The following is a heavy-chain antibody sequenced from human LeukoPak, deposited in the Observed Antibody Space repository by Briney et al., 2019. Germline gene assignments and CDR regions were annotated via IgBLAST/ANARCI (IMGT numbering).Heavy chain of an antibody. J-gene: IGHJ4*02. CDR1: GGSISSYY. V-gene: IGHV4-4*07. CDR2: IYTSGST. Sequence: SETLSLTCTVSGGSISSYYWSWIRQPAGKGLEWIGRIYTSGSTNYNPSLKSRVTMSVDTSKNQFSLKLSSVTAADTAVYYCARDLDSSGYYYVFEYWGQGTLVTVSS. CDR3: ARDLDSSGYYYVFEY. D-gene: IGHD3-22*01.